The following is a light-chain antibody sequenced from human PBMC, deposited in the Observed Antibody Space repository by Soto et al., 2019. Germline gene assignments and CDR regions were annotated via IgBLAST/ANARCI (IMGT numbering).Light chain of an antibody. V-gene: IGKV1-13*02. CDR2: DVS. CDR1: QDVRGA. Sequence: AIQLTQSPSSLYASVGDRVTITCRASQDVRGALAWYQQKPGQAPKILIYDVSRLESGVPSRFSSSSSGTDFTLTISSLQPIEFATYYCQQFNSYPITFGQGTLLEIK. J-gene: IGKJ5*01. CDR3: QQFNSYPIT.